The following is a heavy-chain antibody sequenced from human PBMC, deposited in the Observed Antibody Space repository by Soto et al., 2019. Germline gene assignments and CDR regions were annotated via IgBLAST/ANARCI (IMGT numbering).Heavy chain of an antibody. V-gene: IGHV3-21*01. Sequence: PGGSLRLSCAASGFTFSSYSMNWVRQAPGKGLEWVSSISSSSSYIYYADSVKGRFTISRDNAKNSLYLQMNSLRAEDTAVYYCARTPRGSVAVAGPFSWFDPWGQGTLVTVS. CDR1: GFTFSSYS. D-gene: IGHD6-19*01. CDR3: ARTPRGSVAVAGPFSWFDP. CDR2: ISSSSSYI. J-gene: IGHJ5*02.